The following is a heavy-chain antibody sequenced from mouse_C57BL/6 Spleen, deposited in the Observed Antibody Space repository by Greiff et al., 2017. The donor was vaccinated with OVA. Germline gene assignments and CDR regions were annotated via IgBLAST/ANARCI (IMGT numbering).Heavy chain of an antibody. J-gene: IGHJ1*03. CDR3: AKSYDGSSSTDWYFGV. CDR1: GFTFSSYA. Sequence: EVQLVESGGGLVKPGGSLKLSCAASGFTFSSYAMSWVRQTPEKRLEWVATISDGGSYTYYPDNFKGRFTISRDNAKNNLYLQKSHLKSEDTAMYYGAKSYDGSSSTDWYFGVWGTGTTVTVSA. D-gene: IGHD1-1*01. V-gene: IGHV5-4*01. CDR2: ISDGGSYT.